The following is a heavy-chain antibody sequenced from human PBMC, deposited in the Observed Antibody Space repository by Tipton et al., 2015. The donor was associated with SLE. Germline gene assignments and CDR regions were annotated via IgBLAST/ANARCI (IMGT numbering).Heavy chain of an antibody. CDR1: GGSLSGRY. J-gene: IGHJ6*03. CDR3: ATGTPIFGVVIPLYYMDV. Sequence: TLSLTCDVSGGSLSGRYWSWIRRSPGRGLEWVAGSKDRGDLNYNPSLKSRLTISVDTARRQISLTVRSVTAADTAVYYCATGTPIFGVVIPLYYMDVWGKGTTVTVSS. D-gene: IGHD3-3*01. V-gene: IGHV4-34*01. CDR2: SKDRGDL.